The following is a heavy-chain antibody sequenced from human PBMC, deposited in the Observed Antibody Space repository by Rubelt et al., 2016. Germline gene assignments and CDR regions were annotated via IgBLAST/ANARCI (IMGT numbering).Heavy chain of an antibody. J-gene: IGHJ3*02. V-gene: IGHV1-2*02. CDR3: ASSSGSYSHDAFDI. CDR1: GYPFTGYY. D-gene: IGHD1-26*01. Sequence: QVQLVQSGAEVQKPGASVKVSCKASGYPFTGYYMHWVRQAPGQGLEWMGWINPNRGGTNYAQKFQGRVTRTRDTSISTAYMELSRLRSDDTAVYYCASSSGSYSHDAFDIWGQGTMVTVSS. CDR2: INPNRGGT.